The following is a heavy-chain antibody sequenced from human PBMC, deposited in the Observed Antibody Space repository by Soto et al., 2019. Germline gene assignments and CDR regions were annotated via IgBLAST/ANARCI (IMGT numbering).Heavy chain of an antibody. V-gene: IGHV1-69*05. Sequence: QVQLVQSGAEVRKPGSSVKVSCKASGGTLSSYAFSWVRQAPGQGLEWMGGIIPIFGKTNHAQKFQDRVTITPDQSTSTAYKELSSLGFEDRAVYYCATSVRFCVSATCHVASWGHGTVVTVSS. CDR2: IIPIFGKT. CDR1: GGTLSSYA. D-gene: IGHD3-3*01. J-gene: IGHJ5*01. CDR3: ATSVRFCVSATCHVAS.